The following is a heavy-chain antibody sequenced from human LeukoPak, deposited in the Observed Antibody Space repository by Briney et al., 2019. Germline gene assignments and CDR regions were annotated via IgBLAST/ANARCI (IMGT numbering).Heavy chain of an antibody. CDR2: ISGSGGST. J-gene: IGHJ4*02. D-gene: IGHD2-15*01. CDR3: AKDRRFGGFCSGGSCPTITSFDY. CDR1: GFTFSSYA. Sequence: PGGSLGLSCAASGFTFSSYAMSWVRQAPGKGLEWVSAISGSGGSTYYADSVKGRFTISRDNSKNTLYLQMNSLRAEDTAVYYCAKDRRFGGFCSGGSCPTITSFDYWGQGTLVTVSS. V-gene: IGHV3-23*01.